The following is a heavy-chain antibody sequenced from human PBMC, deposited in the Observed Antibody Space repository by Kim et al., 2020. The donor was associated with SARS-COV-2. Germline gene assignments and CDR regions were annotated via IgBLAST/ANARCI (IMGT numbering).Heavy chain of an antibody. Sequence: GGSLRLSCAASGFTFDDYGMSWVRQAPGKGLEWVSGINWNGGSTGYADSVKGRFTISRDNAKNSLYLQMNSLRAEDTALYHCARDFRPYSSGWYYFDYWGQGTLVTDSS. CDR2: INWNGGST. J-gene: IGHJ4*02. CDR3: ARDFRPYSSGWYYFDY. D-gene: IGHD6-19*01. V-gene: IGHV3-20*01. CDR1: GFTFDDYG.